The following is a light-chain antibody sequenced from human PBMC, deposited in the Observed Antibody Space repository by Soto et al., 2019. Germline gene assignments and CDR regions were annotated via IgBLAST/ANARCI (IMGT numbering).Light chain of an antibody. J-gene: IGKJ4*01. CDR2: DTS. CDR1: QGIGDT. CDR3: QPYNNWPLT. Sequence: EVVMRHSPATLSVSPGEVATLSCRSSQGIGDTLAWYQHKPGQTPRLLIYDTSTRATGVPTRFSGSRSGAEFPLTINSLQSEDFEVYYCQPYNNWPLTFGGGTKVDIK. V-gene: IGKV3-15*01.